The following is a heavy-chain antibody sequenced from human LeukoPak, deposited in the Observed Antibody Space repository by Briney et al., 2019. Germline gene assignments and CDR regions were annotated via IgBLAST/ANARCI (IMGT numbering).Heavy chain of an antibody. V-gene: IGHV4-59*01. Sequence: PSETLSLTCTVSGGSISSYYWSWIRQPPGKGLEWIGYIYYSGSTNYNPSLKSRVAISVDTSKSQFSLKLSSVTAADTAVYYCARGHYDSSGYYYYYYYGMDVWGQGTTVTVSS. D-gene: IGHD3-22*01. CDR1: GGSISSYY. CDR3: ARGHYDSSGYYYYYYYGMDV. CDR2: IYYSGST. J-gene: IGHJ6*02.